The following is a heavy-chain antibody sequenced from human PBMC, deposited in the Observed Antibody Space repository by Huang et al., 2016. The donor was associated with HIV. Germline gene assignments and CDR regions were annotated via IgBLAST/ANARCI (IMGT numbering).Heavy chain of an antibody. J-gene: IGHJ4*02. Sequence: VQLQESGPGLVKPSQTLSLSCNVSGASIASGSYFWNWIRQPAGGGLEWIGHIYTPGSTDYNPALKGRVAVSSDTSKNQCSLSLRSVTAADTAVYFCARGRVTSSGVVQSYDYWGQGSLVTVSS. D-gene: IGHD3-3*01. CDR2: IYTPGST. V-gene: IGHV4-61*09. CDR1: GASIASGSYF. CDR3: ARGRVTSSGVVQSYDY.